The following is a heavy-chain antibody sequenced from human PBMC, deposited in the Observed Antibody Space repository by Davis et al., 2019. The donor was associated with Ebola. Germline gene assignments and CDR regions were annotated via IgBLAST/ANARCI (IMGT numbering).Heavy chain of an antibody. CDR2: INHSGST. CDR3: ARDPVVVPAATEEWWFDP. D-gene: IGHD2-2*01. J-gene: IGHJ5*02. CDR1: GGSFSGYY. Sequence: SETLSLTCTVYGGSFSGYYWSWIRQPPGKGLEWIGEINHSGSTNYNPSLKSRVTISVDTSKNQFSLKLSSVTAADTAVYYCARDPVVVPAATEEWWFDPWGQGTLVTVSS. V-gene: IGHV4-34*01.